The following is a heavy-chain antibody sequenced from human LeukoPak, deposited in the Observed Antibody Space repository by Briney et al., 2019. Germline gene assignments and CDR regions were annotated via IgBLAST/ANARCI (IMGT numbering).Heavy chain of an antibody. CDR3: ARDDSPLDY. D-gene: IGHD2-21*02. CDR2: INSDATST. Sequence: GGSLRLSCAASGFTFSSYWMYWVRQAPGKGPVWVSHINSDATSTGYADSVKGRFTISRDNAQNTLYLQMNSLRVEDTAVYYCARDDSPLDYWGQGTLVTVSS. V-gene: IGHV3-74*01. J-gene: IGHJ4*02. CDR1: GFTFSSYW.